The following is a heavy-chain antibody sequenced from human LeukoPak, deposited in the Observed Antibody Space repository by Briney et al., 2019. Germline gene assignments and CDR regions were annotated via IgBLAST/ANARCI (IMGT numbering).Heavy chain of an antibody. Sequence: GRSLRLSCAASGFTFSSYGMHWVRQAPGKGLEWVAVIWYDGSNKYYADSVKGRFTISRDNSKNTLYLQMNSLRAEDTAVYYCAGGAGYFDSSGYFDYWGQGTLVTVSS. CDR2: IWYDGSNK. CDR3: AGGAGYFDSSGYFDY. D-gene: IGHD3-9*01. J-gene: IGHJ4*02. V-gene: IGHV3-33*01. CDR1: GFTFSSYG.